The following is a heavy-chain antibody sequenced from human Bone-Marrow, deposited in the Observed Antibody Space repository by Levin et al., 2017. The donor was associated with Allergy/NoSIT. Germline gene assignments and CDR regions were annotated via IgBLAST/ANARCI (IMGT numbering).Heavy chain of an antibody. CDR1: GFTFSGYS. Sequence: HSGGSLRLSCVASGFTFSGYSMNWVRQAPGKGLEWVSYISSDSYPKYYADSVKGRFTISRDNAEKSVYLQMDSLRDEDKGVYYCARGKVAGSRHFDLWGRGTLVTVSS. J-gene: IGHJ2*01. CDR3: ARGKVAGSRHFDL. V-gene: IGHV3-48*02. CDR2: ISSDSYPK.